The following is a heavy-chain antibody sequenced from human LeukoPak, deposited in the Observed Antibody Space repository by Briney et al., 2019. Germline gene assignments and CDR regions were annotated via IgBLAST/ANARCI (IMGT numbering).Heavy chain of an antibody. CDR2: IYSGGST. J-gene: IGHJ6*04. Sequence: GGSLRLSCAASGFTVSSNYMSWVRQAPGKGLEWVSVIYSGGSTYYADSVKGRFTISRDNSKNTLYLQMNSLGAEDTAVYYCARDMGSFGMDVWGKGTTVTVSS. V-gene: IGHV3-53*01. CDR1: GFTVSSNY. D-gene: IGHD3-10*01. CDR3: ARDMGSFGMDV.